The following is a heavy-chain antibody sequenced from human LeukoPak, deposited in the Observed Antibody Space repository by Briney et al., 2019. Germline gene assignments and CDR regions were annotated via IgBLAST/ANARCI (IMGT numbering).Heavy chain of an antibody. CDR1: GGTFSSYA. J-gene: IGHJ4*02. D-gene: IGHD2-15*01. CDR2: IIPILGIA. V-gene: IGHV1-69*04. CDR3: ARDFSCSGGSCYTRRLDY. Sequence: LVKVSCKASGGTFSSYAISWVRQAPGQGLEWMGRIIPILGIANYAQKFQGRVTITADKSTSTAYMELSSLRSEDTAVYYCARDFSCSGGSCYTRRLDYWGQGTLVTVSS.